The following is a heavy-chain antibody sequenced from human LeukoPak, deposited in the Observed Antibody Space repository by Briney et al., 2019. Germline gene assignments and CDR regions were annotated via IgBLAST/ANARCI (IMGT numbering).Heavy chain of an antibody. Sequence: ASVKVSCKVSGYTLTELSMHWVRQAPGKGLEWMGGFDPEDGETIYAQKFQGRVTMTEDTSTDTAYMELSSLRSEDTAVYYCATEHALPEYCSGGSCVNWFDPWGQGTLVTVSS. CDR3: ATEHALPEYCSGGSCVNWFDP. D-gene: IGHD2-15*01. CDR1: GYTLTELS. J-gene: IGHJ5*02. V-gene: IGHV1-24*01. CDR2: FDPEDGET.